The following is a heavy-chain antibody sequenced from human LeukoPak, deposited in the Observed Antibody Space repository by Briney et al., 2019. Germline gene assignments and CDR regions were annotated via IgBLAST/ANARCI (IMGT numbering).Heavy chain of an antibody. V-gene: IGHV7-4-1*02. J-gene: IGHJ4*03. CDR2: INTNTGSP. Sequence: GASVKVSCKASGYTFTRYAINWVRQAPGQGLEWMGWINTNTGSPTYAQGFTGRFVFSLDTSVSTAYLQISSLKAEDTAVYYCARFTVVTPYCFDYWGQGTLVIVSS. D-gene: IGHD4-23*01. CDR1: GYTFTRYA. CDR3: ARFTVVTPYCFDY.